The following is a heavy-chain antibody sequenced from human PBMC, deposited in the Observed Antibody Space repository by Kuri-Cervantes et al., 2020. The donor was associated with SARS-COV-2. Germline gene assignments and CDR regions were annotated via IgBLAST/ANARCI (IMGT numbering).Heavy chain of an antibody. V-gene: IGHV6-1*01. CDR2: TYYKSQWYN. CDR3: AREQISLIVMESGTFGI. CDR1: GYSVSSNSAA. Sequence: SETLSLTCAISGYSVSSNSAAWNWIRQSPSRGLECLGRTYYKSQWYNDYSVSVKSRIIINADTSKNHFSLQLSSVTPEDTAVYYCAREQISLIVMESGTFGIWGQGTMVTVSS. J-gene: IGHJ3*02. D-gene: IGHD3-22*01.